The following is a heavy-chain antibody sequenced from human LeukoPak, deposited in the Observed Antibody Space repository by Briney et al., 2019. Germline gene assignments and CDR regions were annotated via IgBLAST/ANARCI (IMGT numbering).Heavy chain of an antibody. D-gene: IGHD2-2*02. CDR3: ARMWDCSSTSCYNT. J-gene: IGHJ5*02. CDR1: GGTFSSYA. Sequence: SVKVSCKASGGTFSSYAISWVRQAPGQGLEWMGGIIPIFGTANYAQKFLGRVTITADESTSTAYMELSSLRSEDTAVYYCARMWDCSSTSCYNTWGQGTLVTVSS. CDR2: IIPIFGTA. V-gene: IGHV1-69*13.